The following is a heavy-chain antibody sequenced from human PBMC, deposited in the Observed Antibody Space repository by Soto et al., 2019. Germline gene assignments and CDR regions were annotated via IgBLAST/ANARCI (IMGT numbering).Heavy chain of an antibody. CDR2: IDLSDSQT. D-gene: IGHD3-22*01. Sequence: GESLKISCKGSGYSFAGYWSTWVRQKPGKGLEWMGRIDLSDSQTYYSPSFRGHVTISVTKSITTVFLQWSSLRASDTAMYYCARQIYDSDTGPNFQYYFDSWGQGTPVTVSS. V-gene: IGHV5-10-1*01. CDR1: GYSFAGYW. J-gene: IGHJ4*02. CDR3: ARQIYDSDTGPNFQYYFDS.